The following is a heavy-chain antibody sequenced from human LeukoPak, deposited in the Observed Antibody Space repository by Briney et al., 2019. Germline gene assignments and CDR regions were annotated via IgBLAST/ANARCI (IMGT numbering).Heavy chain of an antibody. CDR1: GGSISSGGYY. V-gene: IGHV4-31*03. D-gene: IGHD3-9*01. CDR3: ARDFEENWFDP. J-gene: IGHJ5*02. Sequence: SETLSLTRTVSGGSISSGGYYWSWIRQHPGKGLEWIGYIYYSGSTYYNPSLKSRVTISVDTSKNQFSLKLSSVTAADTAVYYCARDFEENWFDPWGQGTLVTVSS. CDR2: IYYSGST.